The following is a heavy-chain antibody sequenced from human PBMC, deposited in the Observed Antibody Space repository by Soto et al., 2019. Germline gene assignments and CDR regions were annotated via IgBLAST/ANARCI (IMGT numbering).Heavy chain of an antibody. D-gene: IGHD5-18*01. Sequence: GASGKGSFKASGYTFSRYGISWGGQAPGQGLEWMGWISAYNGNTNYAQKLQGRVTMTTDTSTSTAYMELRSLRSDDTAVYYCARAWGYSYGFDPWGQGTLVTVSS. J-gene: IGHJ5*02. CDR1: GYTFSRYG. CDR3: ARAWGYSYGFDP. CDR2: ISAYNGNT. V-gene: IGHV1-18*01.